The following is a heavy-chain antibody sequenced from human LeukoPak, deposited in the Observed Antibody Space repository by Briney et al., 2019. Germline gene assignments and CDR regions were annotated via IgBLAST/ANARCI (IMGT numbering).Heavy chain of an antibody. V-gene: IGHV1-2*02. CDR3: ARDADNYSSGWIDY. CDR1: GYTFTGYY. D-gene: IGHD6-19*01. CDR2: INPNNGGT. Sequence: ASVKVSCKASGYTFTGYYMHWVRQAPGQGLEWMGWINPNNGGTNYAQKLQGGVTMTRDTSISTAYMELSRLRSDDTAVYYCARDADNYSSGWIDYWGQGTLVTVSS. J-gene: IGHJ4*02.